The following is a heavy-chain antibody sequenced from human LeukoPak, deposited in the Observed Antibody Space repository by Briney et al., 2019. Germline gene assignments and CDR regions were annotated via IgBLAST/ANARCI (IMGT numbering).Heavy chain of an antibody. CDR3: AKGLSSIAARGSLDY. D-gene: IGHD6-6*01. J-gene: IGHJ4*02. CDR1: GFTFDDYA. Sequence: PGGSLRLSCAASGFTFDDYAMHWVRQAPGKGLELVSGISWNSGSIGYADSVKGRFTISRDNAKNSLYLQMNSLRAEDMALYYCAKGLSSIAARGSLDYWGQGTLVTVSS. CDR2: ISWNSGSI. V-gene: IGHV3-9*03.